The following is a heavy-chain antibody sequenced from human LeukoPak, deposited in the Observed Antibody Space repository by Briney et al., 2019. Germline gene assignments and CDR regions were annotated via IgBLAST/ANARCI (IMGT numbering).Heavy chain of an antibody. CDR2: ISSSSTTI. CDR1: GFTFSSYS. CDR3: ARNFHRRLYDSSGYYPY. D-gene: IGHD3-22*01. J-gene: IGHJ4*02. Sequence: GGSLRLSCAASGFTFSSYSMNWVRQAPGKGLECVSYISSSSTTIYYTDSVKGRFTISRDNAKNSLYLQMNSLRAEDTAVYYCARNFHRRLYDSSGYYPYWGQGTLVTVSS. V-gene: IGHV3-48*01.